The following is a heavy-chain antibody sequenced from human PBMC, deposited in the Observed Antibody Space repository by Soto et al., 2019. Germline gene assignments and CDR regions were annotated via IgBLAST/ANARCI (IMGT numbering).Heavy chain of an antibody. CDR2: IYYSGST. CDR3: ARDQGYDSSGYPRREYHFDY. V-gene: IGHV4-30-4*01. D-gene: IGHD3-22*01. J-gene: IGHJ4*02. Sequence: SETLSLTCTVSGGSISSGDYYWSWIRQPPGKGLEWIGYIYYSGSTYYNPSLKSRVTISVDTSKNQFSLKLSSVTAADTAVYYCARDQGYDSSGYPRREYHFDYWGQGTLVTVSS. CDR1: GGSISSGDYY.